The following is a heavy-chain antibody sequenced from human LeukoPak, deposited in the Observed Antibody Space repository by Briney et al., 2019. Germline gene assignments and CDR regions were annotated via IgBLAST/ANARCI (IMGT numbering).Heavy chain of an antibody. Sequence: SETLSLTCTVSGGSISSSSYYWGWIPQPPGKGLEWIGCIYYSGSTYYNPSLKSRVTISVDTSKNQFSLKLSSVTAADTAVYYCARPVWHYDILTGYYSWFDPWGQGTLVTVSS. CDR1: GGSISSSSYY. V-gene: IGHV4-39*01. J-gene: IGHJ5*02. CDR2: IYYSGST. CDR3: ARPVWHYDILTGYYSWFDP. D-gene: IGHD3-9*01.